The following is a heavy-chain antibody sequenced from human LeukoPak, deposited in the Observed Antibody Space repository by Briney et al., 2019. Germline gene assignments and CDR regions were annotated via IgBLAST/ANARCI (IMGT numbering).Heavy chain of an antibody. CDR1: GFTFSSYS. V-gene: IGHV3-21*01. J-gene: IGHJ6*03. CDR2: IGRRTTYI. Sequence: GGSPRLSCAASGFTFSSYSMNWVRQAPGKGLEWVSSIGRRTTYIYYADSVKGRFTISRDNAKNSLYLQMNSLRDEDTAVYYCARDQQYYYYYMDVWGKGTTVSVSS. CDR3: ARDQQYYYYYMDV.